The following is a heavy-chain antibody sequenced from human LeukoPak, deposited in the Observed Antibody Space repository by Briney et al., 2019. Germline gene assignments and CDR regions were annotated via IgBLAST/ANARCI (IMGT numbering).Heavy chain of an antibody. CDR2: IYYTGST. CDR3: AKVRIAAAGSHTRLFDY. J-gene: IGHJ4*02. Sequence: SETLSLTCTVSGDSLSGSIFYWAWIRQPPGKGLEWIGHIYYTGSTYDNPSLKSRVTISVDTSKNQFSLKLSSVTAADTAVYYCAKVRIAAAGSHTRLFDYWGQGTLVTVSS. V-gene: IGHV4-39*07. CDR1: GDSLSGSIFY. D-gene: IGHD6-13*01.